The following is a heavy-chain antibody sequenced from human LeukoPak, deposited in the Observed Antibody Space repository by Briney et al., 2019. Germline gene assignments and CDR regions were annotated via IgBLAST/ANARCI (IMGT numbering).Heavy chain of an antibody. J-gene: IGHJ4*02. D-gene: IGHD1-26*01. CDR3: ARDIYSIAE. V-gene: IGHV3-74*01. CDR2: IHSDGGTT. Sequence: GGSLRLSCAASGFTFSDYWMHCVRQAPGEGLVWVSLIHSDGGTTNYADSVKGRFTISRDNAKNTVYLQMNSLRVEDTAVYYCARDIYSIAEWGQGTLVTVPS. CDR1: GFTFSDYW.